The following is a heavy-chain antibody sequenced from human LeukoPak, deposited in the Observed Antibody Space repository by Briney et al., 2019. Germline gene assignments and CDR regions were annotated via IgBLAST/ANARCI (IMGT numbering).Heavy chain of an antibody. J-gene: IGHJ4*02. CDR2: ISGSGGST. CDR3: AKDRSTTVVTPSDY. V-gene: IGHV3-23*01. CDR1: GFTFSSYA. D-gene: IGHD4-23*01. Sequence: GALRLSFAASGFTFSSYAMSWVRPAPGKGLEWVSAISGSGGSTYYADSVKGRFTISRDNSKNTLYLQMNSLRAEDTAVYYCAKDRSTTVVTPSDYWGQGTLVTVSS.